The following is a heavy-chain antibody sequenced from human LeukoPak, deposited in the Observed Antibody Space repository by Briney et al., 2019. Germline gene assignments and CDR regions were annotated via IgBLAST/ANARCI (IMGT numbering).Heavy chain of an antibody. V-gene: IGHV1-69*06. CDR1: GGTFSSYA. J-gene: IGHJ4*02. CDR3: ARAGVRGVITYYFDY. CDR2: IIPIFGTA. D-gene: IGHD3-10*01. Sequence: SVKVSCKASGGTFSSYAISWVRQAPGQGLEWMGGIIPIFGTANYAQKFQGRVTITADKSTSTAYMELSSLRSEDTAVYYCARAGVRGVITYYFDYWGQGTLVTVSS.